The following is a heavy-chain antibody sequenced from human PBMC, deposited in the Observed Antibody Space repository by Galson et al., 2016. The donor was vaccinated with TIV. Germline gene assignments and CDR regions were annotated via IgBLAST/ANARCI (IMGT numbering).Heavy chain of an antibody. D-gene: IGHD3-3*01. J-gene: IGHJ4*02. V-gene: IGHV2-70*11. CDR2: IDWDDDR. CDR1: GFSLSTNAMC. CDR3: ARAAPRLLGAIDY. Sequence: PALVKPTQTLTLTCSFPGFSLSTNAMCVSWIRQPPGKALEWLARIDWDDDRYFSTSLRTRLTISKDTSKNQVVLTMTNMDPLDTATYYCARAAPRLLGAIDYWGQGILVSVSS.